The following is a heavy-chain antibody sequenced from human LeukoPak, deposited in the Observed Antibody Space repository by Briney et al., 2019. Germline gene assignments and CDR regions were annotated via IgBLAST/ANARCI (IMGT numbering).Heavy chain of an antibody. CDR2: ISYDGSNK. J-gene: IGHJ5*02. CDR3: ARERDYYDSSGYYYVGWFDP. V-gene: IGHV3-30-3*01. D-gene: IGHD3-22*01. CDR1: GFTFSSYA. Sequence: GGSLRLSCAASGFTFSSYAMLWVRQAPGKGLEWVAVISYDGSNKYYADSVKGRFTISRDNSKNTLYLQMNSLRAEDTAVYYCARERDYYDSSGYYYVGWFDPWGQGTLVTVSS.